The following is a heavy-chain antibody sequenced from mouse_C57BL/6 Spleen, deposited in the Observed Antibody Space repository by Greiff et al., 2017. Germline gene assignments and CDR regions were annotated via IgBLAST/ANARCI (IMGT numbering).Heavy chain of an antibody. Sequence: QVHVKQSGPELVKPGASVKISCKASGYSFTSYYIHWVKQRPGQGLEWIGWIYPGSGNTKYNEKFKGKATLTADTSSSTAYMQLSSLTSEDSAVYYCAREEETAQFAYWGQGTLVTVSA. CDR2: IYPGSGNT. J-gene: IGHJ3*01. V-gene: IGHV1-66*01. CDR3: AREEETAQFAY. D-gene: IGHD3-2*02. CDR1: GYSFTSYY.